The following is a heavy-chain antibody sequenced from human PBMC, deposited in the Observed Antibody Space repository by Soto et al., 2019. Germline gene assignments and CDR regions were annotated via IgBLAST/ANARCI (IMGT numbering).Heavy chain of an antibody. CDR1: GYTFTAYF. CDR3: ASSLLVGYGLEGESD. V-gene: IGHV1-18*04. Sequence: ASVKVSCKPSGYTFTAYFIHWVRQAPGQGLEWMGWISAYNGNTNYAQKLQGRVTMTTDTSTSTAYMELRSLRSDDTAVYYCASSLLVGYGLEGESDWGQGTLVTVSS. CDR2: ISAYNGNT. J-gene: IGHJ4*02. D-gene: IGHD5-18*01.